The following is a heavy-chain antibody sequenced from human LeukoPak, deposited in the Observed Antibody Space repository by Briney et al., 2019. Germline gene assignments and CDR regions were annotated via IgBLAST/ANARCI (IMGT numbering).Heavy chain of an antibody. CDR1: GFTVSSNY. Sequence: GGSLRLSCAASGFTVSSNYMSWVRQAPGKGLEWVSVTYSGGSTYYADSVKGRFTISRDNSKNTLYLQMNSLRAEDTAVYYCARAYGSSWPFDYWGQGTLVTVSS. V-gene: IGHV3-53*01. D-gene: IGHD6-13*01. J-gene: IGHJ4*02. CDR2: TYSGGST. CDR3: ARAYGSSWPFDY.